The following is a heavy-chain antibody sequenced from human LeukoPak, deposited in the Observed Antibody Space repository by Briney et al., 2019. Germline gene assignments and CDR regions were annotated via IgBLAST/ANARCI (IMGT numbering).Heavy chain of an antibody. J-gene: IGHJ3*02. D-gene: IGHD3-22*01. V-gene: IGHV4-34*01. CDR1: GGSFSGYY. Sequence: PSETLSLTCAVYGGSFSGYYWSWIRQPPGKGLEWIGEINHSGSTNYNPSLKSRVTISVDTSKNQFSLKLSSVTAADTAVYYCARVGSVTMIVGKRSAFDIWGQGTMVTVSS. CDR2: INHSGST. CDR3: ARVGSVTMIVGKRSAFDI.